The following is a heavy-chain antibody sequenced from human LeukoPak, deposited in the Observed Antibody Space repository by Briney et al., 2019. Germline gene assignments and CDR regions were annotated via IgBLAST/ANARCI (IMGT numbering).Heavy chain of an antibody. J-gene: IGHJ4*02. CDR2: ISSSSSTI. D-gene: IGHD5-18*01. V-gene: IGHV3-48*01. Sequence: GGSLRLSCAASGFTFSSYSMNWVRQAPGKGLEWVSYISSSSSTIYYADSVKGRFTISRDNSKNTLYLQMNSLRAEDTAVYYCARDREYTYDYWGQGTLVTVSS. CDR3: ARDREYTYDY. CDR1: GFTFSSYS.